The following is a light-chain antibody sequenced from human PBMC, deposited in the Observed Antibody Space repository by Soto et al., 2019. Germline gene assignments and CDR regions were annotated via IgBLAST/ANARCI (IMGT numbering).Light chain of an antibody. CDR3: HQYNDWPSRST. CDR1: QSVSSN. V-gene: IGKV3-15*01. Sequence: EIVMTQSPVTLSVSAGDRATLXXRASQSVSSNLAWYQQKPGQAPRLLXXGASTRATGIPVRFSGSGSGTGFALTISILQSEDYAVYYCHQYNDWPSRSTFGQGTRLDIK. J-gene: IGKJ5*01. CDR2: GAS.